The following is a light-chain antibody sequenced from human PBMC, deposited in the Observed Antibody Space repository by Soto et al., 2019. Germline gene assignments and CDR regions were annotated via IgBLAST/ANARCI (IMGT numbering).Light chain of an antibody. CDR1: GGHRSNI. CDR2: LEDSGSY. Sequence: QSVLTQSSSASASLGSSVKLTCTLSGGHRSNIIAWHQQQPGKAPRYLMNLEDSGSYNKGSGVPDRFSGSSSGADRYLTISNLQFEDEADYYCETWDSNTRVFGGGTKLTVL. J-gene: IGLJ2*01. V-gene: IGLV4-60*02. CDR3: ETWDSNTRV.